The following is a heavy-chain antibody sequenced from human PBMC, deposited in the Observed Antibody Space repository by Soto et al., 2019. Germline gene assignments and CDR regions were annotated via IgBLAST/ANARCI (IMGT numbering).Heavy chain of an antibody. Sequence: PSETLSLTCTVSGGSISSSSYYWGWIRQPPGKGLEWIGSIYYSGSTYYNPSLKSRVTISVDTSKNQFSLKLSSVTAADTAVYYCAISTDYGDYAPGFDPWGQGTLVTVSS. CDR3: AISTDYGDYAPGFDP. D-gene: IGHD4-17*01. CDR1: GGSISSSSYY. V-gene: IGHV4-39*01. CDR2: IYYSGST. J-gene: IGHJ5*02.